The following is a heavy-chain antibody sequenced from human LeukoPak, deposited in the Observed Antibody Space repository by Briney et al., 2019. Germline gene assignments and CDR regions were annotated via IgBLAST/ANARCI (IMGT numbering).Heavy chain of an antibody. CDR1: GFTFSSYA. CDR2: ISYDGSNK. CDR3: ARGKEYGSSSSDY. Sequence: GRSLRLSCAASGFTFSSYAVHWVRQAPGKGLEWVAVISYDGSNKYYADSVKGRFTISRDNSKNTLYLQMNSLRAEDTAVYYCARGKEYGSSSSDYWGQGTLVTVSS. J-gene: IGHJ4*02. V-gene: IGHV3-30-3*01. D-gene: IGHD6-6*01.